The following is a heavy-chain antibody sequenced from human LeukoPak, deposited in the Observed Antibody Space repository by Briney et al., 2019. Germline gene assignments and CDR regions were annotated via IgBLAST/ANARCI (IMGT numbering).Heavy chain of an antibody. J-gene: IGHJ4*02. CDR3: AKGHYFDSSGAYSYSDH. V-gene: IGHV3-30*02. D-gene: IGHD3-22*01. CDR2: ILYDGSNK. CDR1: GFTFSSYG. Sequence: GGSLRLSCAASGFTFSSYGMHWVRQAPGKGLEWVAFILYDGSNKYYADSVKGRFTISRDNSKNTLYLQMNSLRAEDTAVYYCAKGHYFDSSGAYSYSDHWGQGILVTVSS.